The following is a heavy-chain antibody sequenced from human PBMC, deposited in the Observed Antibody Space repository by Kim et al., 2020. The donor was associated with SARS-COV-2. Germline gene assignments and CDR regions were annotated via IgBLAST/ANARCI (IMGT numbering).Heavy chain of an antibody. CDR2: T. CDR3: ARKPAWEIDY. D-gene: IGHD1-26*01. Sequence: TSYAVSVKGRFTISRDTAKNSLFLQMNSLRDVDTAIYYCARKPAWEIDYWGQGTLVTVSS. V-gene: IGHV3-48*02. J-gene: IGHJ4*02.